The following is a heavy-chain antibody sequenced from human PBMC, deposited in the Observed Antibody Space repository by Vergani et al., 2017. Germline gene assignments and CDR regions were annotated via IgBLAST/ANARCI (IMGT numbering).Heavy chain of an antibody. Sequence: QVQLVQSGAEVKKPGASVKVSCKASGYTFTGYYMHWVRQAPGQGLEWMGWINPNSGGTNYEQKFQGRVTMTRDTSISTAYMELSRLRSNDTAVYYWAREGPIAARRWSSWFDPWGQGTLVTVSS. V-gene: IGHV1-2*02. CDR1: GYTFTGYY. J-gene: IGHJ5*02. CDR3: AREGPIAARRWSSWFDP. CDR2: INPNSGGT. D-gene: IGHD6-6*01.